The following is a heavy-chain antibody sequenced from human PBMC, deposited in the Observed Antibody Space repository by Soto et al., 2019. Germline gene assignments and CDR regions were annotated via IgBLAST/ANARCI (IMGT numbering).Heavy chain of an antibody. V-gene: IGHV3-7*01. D-gene: IGHD3-10*01. CDR3: ARVEGGYYGSGSYGFDY. CDR1: GFTFSNYW. CDR2: IKQDGSEK. J-gene: IGHJ4*02. Sequence: EVQLVESGGGLVQPGGSLSLSCAASGFTFSNYWMTWVRQAPGKGLEWVANIKQDGSEKYYVDSVKGRSTISRDNAKNSVYLRMDSLRVEDTAGYYCARVEGGYYGSGSYGFDYWGQGSLVTVSS.